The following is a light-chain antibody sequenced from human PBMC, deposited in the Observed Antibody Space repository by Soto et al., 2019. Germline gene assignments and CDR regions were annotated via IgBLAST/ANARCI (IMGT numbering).Light chain of an antibody. CDR2: QTS. V-gene: IGKV1-5*01. CDR1: QSISSW. CDR3: HQRQSWTRT. J-gene: IGKJ1*01. Sequence: DIQMTQSPSSLSASVGDRVTITCRASQSISSWLAWYQRKSGKAPKLLIYQTSIRAAGIPARFSASGSGTDFTLTISDVQTEDFALYDCHQRQSWTRTFGQGTKVDIK.